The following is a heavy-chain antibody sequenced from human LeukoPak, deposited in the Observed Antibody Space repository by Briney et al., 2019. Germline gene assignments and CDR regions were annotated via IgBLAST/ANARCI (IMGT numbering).Heavy chain of an antibody. J-gene: IGHJ4*02. Sequence: GGSLRLSCAASGFTFSNAWMSWVRQAPGRGLEWVGRIKSKADGGTTDYPAPVKGRFTISRDDSKNTLYLQMNSLKTEDTAVYYCTTDPQCSGGDCYYFDYWGQGSLVTVSS. CDR2: IKSKADGGTT. V-gene: IGHV3-15*01. D-gene: IGHD2-21*02. CDR1: GFTFSNAW. CDR3: TTDPQCSGGDCYYFDY.